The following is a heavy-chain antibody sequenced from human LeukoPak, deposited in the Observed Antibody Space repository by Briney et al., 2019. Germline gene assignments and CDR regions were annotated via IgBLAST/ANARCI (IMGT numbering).Heavy chain of an antibody. Sequence: GGSLRLSCAACGFTFSDYYMSWLRQAPGKGGEWGSYISSSGSTIYYADSVKGRFTISRNNAKNSLYLQMNSLRAEDTAVYYCARADYSNYVGWFDPWGQGTLATVSS. CDR3: ARADYSNYVGWFDP. V-gene: IGHV3-11*04. CDR1: GFTFSDYY. D-gene: IGHD4-11*01. J-gene: IGHJ5*02. CDR2: ISSSGSTI.